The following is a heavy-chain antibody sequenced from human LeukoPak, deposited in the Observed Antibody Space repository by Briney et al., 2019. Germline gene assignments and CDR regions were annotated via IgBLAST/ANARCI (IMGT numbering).Heavy chain of an antibody. CDR3: ARAQLVGATNHAFDI. CDR1: GFTFSTYT. D-gene: IGHD1-26*01. J-gene: IGHJ3*02. V-gene: IGHV3-21*01. CDR2: IDSSSTYM. Sequence: GGSLKLSCAASGFTFSTYTINWVRKAPGKGLEGVSSIDSSSTYMFSADSLKGRFTISRDNAKSSLYLHMNSLRADDTAVYYCARAQLVGATNHAFDIWGQGTMVTVSS.